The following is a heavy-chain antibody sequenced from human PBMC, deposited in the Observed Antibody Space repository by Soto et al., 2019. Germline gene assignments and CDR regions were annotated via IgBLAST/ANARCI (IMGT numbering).Heavy chain of an antibody. V-gene: IGHV3-7*01. Sequence: EVQLVESGGGLVQPGGSLRLSCAASGFTFSSYWMSWVRQAPGKGLEWVANIKQDGSEKYYVDSVKGRFTISRDNAKNSLYLQMNSLRAEDTAVYYCARGWQQLADAFDIWGQGTMVTVSS. CDR1: GFTFSSYW. D-gene: IGHD6-13*01. CDR2: IKQDGSEK. CDR3: ARGWQQLADAFDI. J-gene: IGHJ3*02.